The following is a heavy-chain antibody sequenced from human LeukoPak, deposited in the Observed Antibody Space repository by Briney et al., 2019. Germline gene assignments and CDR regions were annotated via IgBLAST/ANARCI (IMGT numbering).Heavy chain of an antibody. D-gene: IGHD5-18*01. J-gene: IGHJ4*02. CDR3: ARARGYSYGYFDY. V-gene: IGHV2-70*04. Sequence: SGPALVKPTQTLTLTCTFSGFSLSTSGMRVSWIRRRPGKALEWLARIDWDDDKFYSTSLKTRLTISKDTSKNQVVLTMTNMDPVDTATYYCARARGYSYGYFDYWGQGTLVTVSS. CDR2: IDWDDDK. CDR1: GFSLSTSGMR.